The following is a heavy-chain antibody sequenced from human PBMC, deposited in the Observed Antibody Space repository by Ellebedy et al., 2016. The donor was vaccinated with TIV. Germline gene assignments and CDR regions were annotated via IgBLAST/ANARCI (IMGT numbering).Heavy chain of an antibody. V-gene: IGHV1-46*04. Sequence: AASVKVSCKASGYTFTSYYMHWVRQAPGQGLEWMGIINPSGGSTSYAQKLQGRVTMTRDTSTSTVYMELSSLRSEDTAVYYCARGPRGIGGIVYFDYWGQGTLVTVSS. CDR2: INPSGGST. J-gene: IGHJ4*02. CDR3: ARGPRGIGGIVYFDY. D-gene: IGHD1-26*01. CDR1: GYTFTSYY.